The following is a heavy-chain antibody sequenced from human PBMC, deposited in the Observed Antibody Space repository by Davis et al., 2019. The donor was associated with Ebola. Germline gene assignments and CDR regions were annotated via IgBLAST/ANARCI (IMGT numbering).Heavy chain of an antibody. CDR2: ISSSSSYI. CDR3: ARDRGDGYCFDY. CDR1: GFTFSSYS. J-gene: IGHJ4*02. D-gene: IGHD5-24*01. Sequence: GESLKISCAASGFTFSSYSMNWVRQAPGKGLECVSSISSSSSYIYYADSVKGRFTISRDNAKNSLYLQMNSLRAEDTAVYYCARDRGDGYCFDYWGQGTLVTVSS. V-gene: IGHV3-21*01.